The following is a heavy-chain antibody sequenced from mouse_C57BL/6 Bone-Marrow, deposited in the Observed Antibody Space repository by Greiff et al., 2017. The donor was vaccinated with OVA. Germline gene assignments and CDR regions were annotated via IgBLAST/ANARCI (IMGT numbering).Heavy chain of an antibody. D-gene: IGHD1-1*01. V-gene: IGHV15-2*01. CDR2: ILPSIGRT. Sequence: SGSELRSPGSSVKLSCKDFDSEVFPIAYMSWVRQKPGHGFEWIGGILPSIGRTIYGEKFEDKATLDADTLSNTAYLELNSLTSEDSAIYYCARRTPTTVVAYWYFDVWGTGTTVTVSS. CDR3: ARRTPTTVVAYWYFDV. J-gene: IGHJ1*03. CDR1: DSEVFPIAY.